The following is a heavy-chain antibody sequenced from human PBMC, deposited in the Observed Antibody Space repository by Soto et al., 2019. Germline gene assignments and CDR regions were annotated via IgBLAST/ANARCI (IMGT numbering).Heavy chain of an antibody. V-gene: IGHV4-59*11. CDR1: GASINSHY. Sequence: SETLSLTCTVSGASINSHYWSWIRQPPGKGLEWIGYIYYSGSTNYSPSLKSRVTISVDTSKNQFSLKLNYVTAADTAVYYCALCVDYGGSSHYFYYWGQGSLVTVSS. D-gene: IGHD4-17*01. CDR2: IYYSGST. J-gene: IGHJ4*02. CDR3: ALCVDYGGSSHYFYY.